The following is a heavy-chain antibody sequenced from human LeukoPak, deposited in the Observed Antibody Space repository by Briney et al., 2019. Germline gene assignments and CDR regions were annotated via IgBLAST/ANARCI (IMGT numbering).Heavy chain of an antibody. Sequence: SETLSLTCTVSGGSISSHYWSWIRQPPGKGLEWIGYIYYSGSTNYNPSLKSRVTISVDTSKNQFSLKLSSVTAADTAVYYCAREEQQLVQGWFDPWGQGALVTVSS. D-gene: IGHD6-13*01. V-gene: IGHV4-59*11. CDR1: GGSISSHY. CDR2: IYYSGST. CDR3: AREEQQLVQGWFDP. J-gene: IGHJ5*02.